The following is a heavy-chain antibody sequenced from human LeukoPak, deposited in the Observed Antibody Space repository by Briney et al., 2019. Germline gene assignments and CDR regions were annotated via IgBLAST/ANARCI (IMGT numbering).Heavy chain of an antibody. CDR3: AKNDFFDY. CDR1: GFTFSNYN. CDR2: ISSDSSTI. Sequence: GGSLRLSCAASGFTFSNYNMNWVRQAPGKGLEWVSYISSDSSTINYGDSVKGRFTISRDNAKNSLYLQMNSLSAGDTAAYYCAKNDFFDYWGQGTLVTVSS. J-gene: IGHJ4*02. V-gene: IGHV3-48*01. D-gene: IGHD1-1*01.